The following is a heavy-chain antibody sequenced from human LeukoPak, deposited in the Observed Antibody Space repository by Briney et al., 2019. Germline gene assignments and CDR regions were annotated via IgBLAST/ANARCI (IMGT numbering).Heavy chain of an antibody. CDR2: IKEDGSAQ. V-gene: IGHV3-7*01. Sequence: GGSLRLSCAASGFTFRNNWMTWVRQAPGKGLVWVAHIKEDGSAQNYIDSVKGRFTISRDNAKNSLFLQMNSVRAEDTAIYYCARDLGWFHFDSWGQGTLVTVSS. CDR1: GFTFRNNW. CDR3: ARDLGWFHFDS. D-gene: IGHD2-15*01. J-gene: IGHJ4*02.